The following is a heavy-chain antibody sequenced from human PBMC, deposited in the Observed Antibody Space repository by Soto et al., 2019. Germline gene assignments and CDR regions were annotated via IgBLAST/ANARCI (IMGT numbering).Heavy chain of an antibody. J-gene: IGHJ5*02. D-gene: IGHD6-13*01. CDR3: TRDASRDSSARGWFDP. CDR2: ISSNSAYI. CDR1: GFTFRSFT. V-gene: IGHV3-21*01. Sequence: GGSLRLSCAASGFTFRSFTMNWVRRAPGKGLEWVSTISSNSAYIYYTDALRGRFTISRDNAKNSLHLQMNSLRAEDTAVYYCTRDASRDSSARGWFDPWGPGTLVTVSS.